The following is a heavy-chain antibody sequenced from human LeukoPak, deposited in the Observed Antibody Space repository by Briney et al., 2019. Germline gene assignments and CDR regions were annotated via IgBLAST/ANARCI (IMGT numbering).Heavy chain of an antibody. D-gene: IGHD2-2*01. Sequence: GGSLRLSCAASGFTVSSNYMSWVRQAPGKGLEWVSVIYSGGSTYYADSVKGRFTISRDNAKNSLYLQMNSLRAEDTAVYYCARVTEYQLPESYYFDYWGQGTLVTVSS. J-gene: IGHJ4*02. CDR1: GFTVSSNY. CDR3: ARVTEYQLPESYYFDY. V-gene: IGHV3-53*01. CDR2: IYSGGST.